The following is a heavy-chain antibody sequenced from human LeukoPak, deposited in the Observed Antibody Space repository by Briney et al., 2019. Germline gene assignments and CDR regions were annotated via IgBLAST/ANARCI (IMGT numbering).Heavy chain of an antibody. CDR2: ISSSSSYI. J-gene: IGHJ3*02. V-gene: IGHV3-21*01. D-gene: IGHD6-6*01. CDR3: AKAESSIAARPIAFDI. Sequence: GGSLRLSCAASGFTFSSYSMNWVRQAPGKGLEWVSSISSSSSYIYYADSVKGRFTISRDNAKNSLYLQMNSPRADDTAVYYCAKAESSIAARPIAFDIWGQGTMVTVSS. CDR1: GFTFSSYS.